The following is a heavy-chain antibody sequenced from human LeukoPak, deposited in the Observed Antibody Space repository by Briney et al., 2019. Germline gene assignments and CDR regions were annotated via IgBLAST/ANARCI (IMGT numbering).Heavy chain of an antibody. D-gene: IGHD6-6*01. CDR3: ARNRDHSCSSGPGY. Sequence: ASVKVSCKASGYTFTSYGISWVRQAPGQGLEWMGWISAYNGNTNYAQKLQGRVTMTTDTSTSTAYMELRSLRSDDTAVYYCARNRDHSCSSGPGYWGQGTLVTVSS. CDR1: GYTFTSYG. V-gene: IGHV1-18*01. J-gene: IGHJ4*02. CDR2: ISAYNGNT.